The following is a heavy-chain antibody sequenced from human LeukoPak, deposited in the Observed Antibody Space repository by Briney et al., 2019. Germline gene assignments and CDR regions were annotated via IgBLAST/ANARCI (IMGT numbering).Heavy chain of an antibody. CDR3: AKEGRSLQTY. V-gene: IGHV3-7*03. D-gene: IGHD5-24*01. CDR2: IKEDGTET. J-gene: IGHJ4*02. CDR1: GFMFSSNW. Sequence: GGSLRLSCAASGFMFSSNWMSRVRLAPGKGLEWVANIKEDGTETYYVDSVKGRFTISRDNAKNSLYLQMNSLRVEDTAVYYCAKEGRSLQTYWGQGTLVTVSS.